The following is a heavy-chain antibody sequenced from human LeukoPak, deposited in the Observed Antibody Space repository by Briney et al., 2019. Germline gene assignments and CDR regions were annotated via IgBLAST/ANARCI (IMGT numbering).Heavy chain of an antibody. CDR1: GFNFGNFA. D-gene: IGHD3-10*01. CDR3: AKGHYPSGTGKYYFNY. CDR2: ISASDGST. V-gene: IGHV3-23*01. Sequence: TGGSLGLSCAASGFNFGNFAMDWVRQAPGKGLEWVSAISASDGSTYYADSVKGRFTISRDNSKNTLYLQMNSLRAEDTAVYYCAKGHYPSGTGKYYFNYWGQGTLVAVST. J-gene: IGHJ4*02.